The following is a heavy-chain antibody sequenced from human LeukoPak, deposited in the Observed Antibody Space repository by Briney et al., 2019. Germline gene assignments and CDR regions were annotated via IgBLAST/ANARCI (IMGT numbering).Heavy chain of an antibody. Sequence: SETLSLTCTVSGGSISSYYWSWIRQPPGKGLEWIGYIYYSGSTNYNPSLKSRVTISVDTSKNQFSLKLSSVTAADTAVYYCARVGTYGGDDYWGQGTLVTASS. CDR2: IYYSGST. CDR1: GGSISSYY. J-gene: IGHJ4*02. D-gene: IGHD4-23*01. CDR3: ARVGTYGGDDY. V-gene: IGHV4-59*01.